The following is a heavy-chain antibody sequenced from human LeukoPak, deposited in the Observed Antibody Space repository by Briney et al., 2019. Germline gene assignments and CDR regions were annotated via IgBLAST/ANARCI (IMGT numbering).Heavy chain of an antibody. J-gene: IGHJ6*03. Sequence: PGGSLRLSCAASGFTFSSYEMNWVRQAPGKGLEWVSFISSSGGTIYYADSVKGRFTISRDNADNSLYLQMNSLRGEDTAVYYCARHSLGIAARPPPDYYYYMDVWGKGTTVTVSS. CDR1: GFTFSSYE. V-gene: IGHV3-48*03. D-gene: IGHD6-6*01. CDR2: ISSSGGTI. CDR3: ARHSLGIAARPPPDYYYYMDV.